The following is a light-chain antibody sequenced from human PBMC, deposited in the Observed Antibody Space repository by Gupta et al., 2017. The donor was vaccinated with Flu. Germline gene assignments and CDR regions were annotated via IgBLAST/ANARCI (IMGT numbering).Light chain of an antibody. CDR3: HQYCDSPFI. J-gene: IGKJ2*01. CDR1: QSISSNY. Sequence: EILCSHCPEALSLSPGERATLSCRASQSISSNYVAWYQQKSGQAPRLLMYGASNRATGIPDRFSGSGSGTDFTLTISILEPEDFVVYYCHQYCDSPFIFGQGTKVEIK. V-gene: IGKV3-20*01. CDR2: GAS.